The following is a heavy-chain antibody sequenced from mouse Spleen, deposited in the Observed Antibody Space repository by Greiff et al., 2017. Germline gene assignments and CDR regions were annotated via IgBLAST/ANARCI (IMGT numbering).Heavy chain of an antibody. Sequence: EVKLVESGPGLVKPSQSLSLTCTVTGYSITSDYAWNWIRQFPGNKLEWMGYISYSGSTSYNPSLKSRISITRDTSKNQFFLQLNSVTTEDTATYYCAREEYGNPFAYWGQGTLVTVSA. CDR1: GYSITSDYA. J-gene: IGHJ3*01. V-gene: IGHV3-2*02. CDR3: AREEYGNPFAY. CDR2: ISYSGST. D-gene: IGHD2-10*02.